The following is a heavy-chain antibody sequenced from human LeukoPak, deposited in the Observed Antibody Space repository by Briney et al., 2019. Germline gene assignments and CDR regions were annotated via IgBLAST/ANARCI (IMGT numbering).Heavy chain of an antibody. J-gene: IGHJ4*02. V-gene: IGHV3-15*01. D-gene: IGHD6-13*01. CDR1: GFTFSNAW. Sequence: GGSLRLSCAASGFTFSNAWMSWVRQAPGKGLEWFGRIKSKTDGGTTDYAAPVKGRFTISRDDSKNTLYLQMNSLKTEDTAVYYCTTYGSDYWGQGTLVTVSS. CDR3: TTYGSDY. CDR2: IKSKTDGGTT.